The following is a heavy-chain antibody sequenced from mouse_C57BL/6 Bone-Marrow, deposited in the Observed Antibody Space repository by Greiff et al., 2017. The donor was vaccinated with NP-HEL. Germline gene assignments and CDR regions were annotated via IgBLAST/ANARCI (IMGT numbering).Heavy chain of an antibody. V-gene: IGHV1-18*01. Sequence: VQLQQSGPELVKPGASVKIPCKASGYTFTDYNMDWVKQSHGKSLEWIGDINPNNGGTIYNQKFKGKATLTVDKSSSTAYMELRSLTSEDTAVYYCATDYDEAWFAYWGQGTLVTVSA. D-gene: IGHD2-4*01. CDR3: ATDYDEAWFAY. J-gene: IGHJ3*01. CDR2: INPNNGGT. CDR1: GYTFTDYN.